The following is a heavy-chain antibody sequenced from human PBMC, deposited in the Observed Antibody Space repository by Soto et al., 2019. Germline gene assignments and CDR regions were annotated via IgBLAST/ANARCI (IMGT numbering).Heavy chain of an antibody. CDR2: INPNSGST. CDR3: ARAGIAYCSSTTCYLYYYVMDV. CDR1: GYSVTSYY. V-gene: IGHV1-46*01. D-gene: IGHD2-2*01. Sequence: ASVKVSCKASGYSVTSYYMHWVRQAPGQGLEWMGIINPNSGSTTYAQKFQGRVTMTRDTSTRTVYMELTSLTSGDTAVYYCARAGIAYCSSTTCYLYYYVMDVWGQGTRSPSP. J-gene: IGHJ6*02.